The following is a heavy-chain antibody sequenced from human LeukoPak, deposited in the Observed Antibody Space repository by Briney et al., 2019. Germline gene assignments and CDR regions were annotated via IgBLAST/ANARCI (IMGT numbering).Heavy chain of an antibody. J-gene: IGHJ4*02. Sequence: GGSLRLSCAASGFTFSSYAMHWVRQAPGKGLEGVAVISYDGSNKYYADSVKGRFTISRDNSKNTLYLQMNSLRAEDTAVYYCAKGGYYDSSGYYMVWGQGPLVTVSS. D-gene: IGHD3-22*01. CDR1: GFTFSSYA. CDR2: ISYDGSNK. V-gene: IGHV3-30*04. CDR3: AKGGYYDSSGYYMV.